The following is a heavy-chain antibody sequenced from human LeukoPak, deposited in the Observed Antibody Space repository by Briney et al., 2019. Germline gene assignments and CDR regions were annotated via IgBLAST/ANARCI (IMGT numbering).Heavy chain of an antibody. CDR3: ARVLHDSYPAWYFDY. Sequence: ASVKVSCKASGYTFTGYHMHWVRQAPGQGLEWMGWINPNSGDTNYAQKFQGRVTMTRDTSISTAYMELSRLRSDDTAVYYCARVLHDSYPAWYFDYWGQGTLVTVSS. V-gene: IGHV1-2*02. D-gene: IGHD5-18*01. CDR1: GYTFTGYH. J-gene: IGHJ4*02. CDR2: INPNSGDT.